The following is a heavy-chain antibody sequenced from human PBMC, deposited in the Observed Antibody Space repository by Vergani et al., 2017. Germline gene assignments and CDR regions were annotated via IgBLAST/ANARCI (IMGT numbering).Heavy chain of an antibody. J-gene: IGHJ4*02. V-gene: IGHV7-4-1*02. CDR1: GYTFTDYA. D-gene: IGHD6-13*01. Sequence: QVQLVQSGSELKKPGASVKVSCEASGYTFTDYAMTWVRQAPGQGLEWMGWINTNTGNPTYAQGFTGRFVFSLDTSVSTAYLQINSLKAEDTAVYYCARDWSGYSTSWFFEYWGQGTLVTVSS. CDR2: INTNTGNP. CDR3: ARDWSGYSTSWFFEY.